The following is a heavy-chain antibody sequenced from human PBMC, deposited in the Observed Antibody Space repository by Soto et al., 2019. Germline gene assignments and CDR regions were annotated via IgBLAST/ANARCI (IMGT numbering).Heavy chain of an antibody. CDR2: ISSFSGNI. V-gene: IGHV3-21*06. CDR1: GFTFRSYA. CDR3: ARAYGGNSIDF. Sequence: PGGSLRLSCAVSGFTFRSYAIHWVRQAPGKGLEWVSSISSFSGNIFYADSVKGRFNISRENAKNSLYLQMNSLRVDDTALYYCARAYGGNSIDFWGQGALVTVSS. J-gene: IGHJ4*02. D-gene: IGHD2-21*02.